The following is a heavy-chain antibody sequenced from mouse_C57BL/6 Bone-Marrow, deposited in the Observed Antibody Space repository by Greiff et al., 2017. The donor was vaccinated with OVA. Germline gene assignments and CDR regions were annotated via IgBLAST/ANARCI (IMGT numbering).Heavy chain of an antibody. Sequence: EVHLVESGGGLVQPGGSLKLSCAASGFTFSDYGMAWVRQAPRKGPEWVAFISNLAYSIYYADTVTGRFTISRENAKNTLYLEMSSLRSEDTAMYYCARRGVGDYYAMDYWGQGTSVTVSS. J-gene: IGHJ4*01. CDR2: ISNLAYSI. V-gene: IGHV5-15*01. CDR1: GFTFSDYG. CDR3: ARRGVGDYYAMDY.